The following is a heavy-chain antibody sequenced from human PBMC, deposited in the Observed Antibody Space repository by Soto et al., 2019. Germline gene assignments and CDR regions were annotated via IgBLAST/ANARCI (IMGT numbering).Heavy chain of an antibody. CDR3: AKDRSPRAPILRFLEWLPHYFDY. D-gene: IGHD3-3*01. CDR2: ISGRGGST. V-gene: IGHV3-23*01. CDR1: GFTFSSYA. Sequence: GGSLRLSCAASGFTFSSYAMSWVRQAPGKGLEWVSAISGRGGSTYYADSVKGRFTISRDNSQNTLYLQMNSLRAEDTAVYYCAKDRSPRAPILRFLEWLPHYFDYWGQGTLVTVSS. J-gene: IGHJ4*02.